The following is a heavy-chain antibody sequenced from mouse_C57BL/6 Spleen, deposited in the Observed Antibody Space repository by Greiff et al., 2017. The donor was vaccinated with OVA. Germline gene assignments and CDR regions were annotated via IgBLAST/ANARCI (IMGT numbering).Heavy chain of an antibody. CDR1: GFNIKDYY. CDR2: IDPEDGDT. Sequence: EVKVVESGAELVRPGASVKLSCTASGFNIKDYYMHWVKQRPEQGLEWIGRIDPEDGDTAYAPKFQGKATMTADTYSNAAYLQLSSLTSEDTAVYYCTVYGNYLAYWGQWTLVTVSA. J-gene: IGHJ3*01. CDR3: TVYGNYLAY. V-gene: IGHV14-1*01. D-gene: IGHD2-1*01.